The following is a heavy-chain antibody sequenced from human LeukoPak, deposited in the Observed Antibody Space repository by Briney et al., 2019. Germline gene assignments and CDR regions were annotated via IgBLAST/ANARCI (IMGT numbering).Heavy chain of an antibody. CDR1: GFTFSGYW. CDR3: ASLYDYGGNSDFDY. D-gene: IGHD4-23*01. CDR2: IKQDGSEK. V-gene: IGHV3-7*01. Sequence: PGRSLRLSCAASGFTFSGYWMSWVRQAPGKGLEWVANIKQDGSEKNYVDSVKGRFTISRDNAKNSLSLQMNSLRAEDTAVYYCASLYDYGGNSDFDYWGQGTLVTVSS. J-gene: IGHJ4*02.